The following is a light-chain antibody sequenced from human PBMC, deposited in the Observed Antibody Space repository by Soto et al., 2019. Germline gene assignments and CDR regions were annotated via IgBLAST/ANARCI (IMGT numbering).Light chain of an antibody. V-gene: IGLV1-44*01. CDR3: AAWDDSLKGVV. CDR1: TSNIGSNT. Sequence: QSVLTQPPSASGTPGQGVTISCSGSTSNIGSNTVNWYQQLPGTAPKLLIYSDNQRPSGVPDRFSGSKSGTSDSLAISGLQSEDEADYYCAAWDDSLKGVVFGGGTKLTVL. CDR2: SDN. J-gene: IGLJ2*01.